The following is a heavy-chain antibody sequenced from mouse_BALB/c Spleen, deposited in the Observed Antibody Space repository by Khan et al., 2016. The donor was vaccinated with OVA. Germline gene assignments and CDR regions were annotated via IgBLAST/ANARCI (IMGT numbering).Heavy chain of an antibody. J-gene: IGHJ4*01. V-gene: IGHV3-2*02. CDR3: ARDGSRYNYAIDY. CDR2: ISYSGSN. CDR1: GYSITSDYA. Sequence: EVKLLESGPGLVKPSQSLSLTCTVTGYSITSDYAWNWIRQFPGNKLEWMGYISYSGSNNYNPALKSRISITRATSKKQFFLQLNSVTTKDTATYYCARDGSRYNYAIDYWGQGTSFTVSS. D-gene: IGHD1-1*01.